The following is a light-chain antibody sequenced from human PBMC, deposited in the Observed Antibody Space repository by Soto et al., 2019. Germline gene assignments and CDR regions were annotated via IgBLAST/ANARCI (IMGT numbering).Light chain of an antibody. Sequence: QSALTQPASVSGSPGQSITLSCTGTSSDVGGYKYVSWYQQHPGKAPKLMIYEVSNRPSGVSNRFSGSKSGNKASLPISGLQAEDEADYYCSSYTTSSTHWVFGGGTKLTVL. CDR2: EVS. J-gene: IGLJ3*02. V-gene: IGLV2-14*01. CDR3: SSYTTSSTHWV. CDR1: SSDVGGYKY.